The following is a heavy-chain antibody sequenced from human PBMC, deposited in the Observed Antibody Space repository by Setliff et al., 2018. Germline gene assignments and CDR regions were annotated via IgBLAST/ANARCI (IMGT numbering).Heavy chain of an antibody. V-gene: IGHV4-34*01. CDR1: SGSFSGYF. Sequence: KPSETLSLTCAVYSGSFSGYFWSWIRQPPGKWLEWIGEINHSGSTNYNPSLKSRVTISVDTSKNQFSLKLSSVTAADAAVYYCARGIGGYCSSMSCSNESWPWGQGTLVTVSS. CDR3: ARGIGGYCSSMSCSNESWP. CDR2: INHSGST. D-gene: IGHD2-2*01. J-gene: IGHJ5*02.